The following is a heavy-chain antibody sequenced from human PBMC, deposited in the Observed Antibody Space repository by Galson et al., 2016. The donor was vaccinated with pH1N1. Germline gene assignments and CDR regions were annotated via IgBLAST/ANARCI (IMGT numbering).Heavy chain of an antibody. V-gene: IGHV1-69*06. J-gene: IGHJ6*02. Sequence: SVKVSCKASGGTFSNYVISWVRQAPGQGLEWMGGIIPIFGTTDYAQKFQGRVTITADKTTSTGYMELTSLRSEDTAVYFCASDSKGYYGSGTSVQDRFYYGMDVWGQGTTVTVSS. CDR3: ASDSKGYYGSGTSVQDRFYYGMDV. CDR1: GGTFSNYV. D-gene: IGHD3-10*01. CDR2: IIPIFGTT.